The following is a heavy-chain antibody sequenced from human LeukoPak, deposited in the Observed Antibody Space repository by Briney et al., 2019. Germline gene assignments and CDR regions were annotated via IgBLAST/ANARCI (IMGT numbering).Heavy chain of an antibody. CDR1: GGSISSGSYY. Sequence: SETLSLTCTVSGGSISSGSYYWSWIRQPAGKGLEWIRRIYTSGSTNYNPSLKSRVTISVDTSKNQFSLKLSSVTAADTAVYYCARVVSTAGAFDIWGQGTMVTVSS. CDR3: ARVVSTAGAFDI. J-gene: IGHJ3*02. V-gene: IGHV4-61*02. CDR2: IYTSGST. D-gene: IGHD5/OR15-5a*01.